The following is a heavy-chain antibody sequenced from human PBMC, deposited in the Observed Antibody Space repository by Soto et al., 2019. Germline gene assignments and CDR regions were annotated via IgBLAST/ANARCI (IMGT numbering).Heavy chain of an antibody. V-gene: IGHV1-8*01. Sequence: ASVKVSCKASGYTFTSYDINWVRQATGQGLEWMGWMNPNSGNTGYAQKFQGRVTMTRNTSISTAYMELSSLRSEDTAVYYCARDVGYCNGGRCPPGDYYYYYGMDVWGQGTTVTVSS. J-gene: IGHJ6*02. CDR2: MNPNSGNT. CDR1: GYTFTSYD. CDR3: ARDVGYCNGGRCPPGDYYYYYGMDV. D-gene: IGHD2-15*01.